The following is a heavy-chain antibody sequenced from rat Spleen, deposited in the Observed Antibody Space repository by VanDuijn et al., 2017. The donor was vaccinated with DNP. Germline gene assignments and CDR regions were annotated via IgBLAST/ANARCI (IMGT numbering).Heavy chain of an antibody. CDR1: GFTFSRYP. D-gene: IGHD1-11*01. Sequence: EVQLVESGGGLVQPGGSMKLSCVASGFTFSRYPMAWVRQAPTKGLEWVATISTSGVSTFYRDSVKGRFTISRINTKSTLYLQMNSLRSEDTATYYCSVTESDYWGQGVMVTVSS. CDR2: ISTSGVST. J-gene: IGHJ2*01. CDR3: SVTESDY. V-gene: IGHV5-46*01.